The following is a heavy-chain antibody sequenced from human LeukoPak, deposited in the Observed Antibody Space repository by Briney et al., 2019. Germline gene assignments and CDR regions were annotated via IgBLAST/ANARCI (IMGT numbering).Heavy chain of an antibody. CDR3: ARTYYDILTGYLDAFDI. J-gene: IGHJ3*02. V-gene: IGHV3-21*01. CDR1: GFTFSSYS. Sequence: GGSLRLSCAASGFTFSSYSMNWVRQAPGKGLEWVSSISSSSSYIYYADSVKGRFTISRDNAKNSLYLQMNSLRAEDTAVYYCARTYYDILTGYLDAFDIWGQGTMVTVSS. D-gene: IGHD3-9*01. CDR2: ISSSSSYI.